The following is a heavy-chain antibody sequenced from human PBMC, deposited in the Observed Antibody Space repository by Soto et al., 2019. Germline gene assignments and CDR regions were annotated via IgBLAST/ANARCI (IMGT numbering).Heavy chain of an antibody. CDR2: ISPYTGNT. J-gene: IGHJ6*02. D-gene: IGHD3-16*01. CDR3: VMVDNYVTPTPQDV. CDR1: GYIFVNYG. Sequence: QVQLVQSEDEVKKPGASVKVSCKASGYIFVNYGIAWVRQAPGQGLEWMGWISPYTGNTHSATKVQGRLTMPTDTSTSTAYMDLGSLTSDDTAVYYCVMVDNYVTPTPQDVWGQGTTVTVSS. V-gene: IGHV1-18*01.